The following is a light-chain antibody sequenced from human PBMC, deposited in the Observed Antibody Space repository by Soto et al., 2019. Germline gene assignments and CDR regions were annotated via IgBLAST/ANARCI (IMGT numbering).Light chain of an antibody. CDR3: SSYAVGNNGV. V-gene: IGLV2-8*01. CDR1: SSDVGGYNY. J-gene: IGLJ3*02. Sequence: QSALTQPPSASGSPGQSVTISCTGTSSDVGGYNYVSWYQQHPRKAPKLMIYEVKNRPSGVPDRFSGSKSGNTASLTVSGLQAEDEADYYCSSYAVGNNGVFGGGTKVTVL. CDR2: EVK.